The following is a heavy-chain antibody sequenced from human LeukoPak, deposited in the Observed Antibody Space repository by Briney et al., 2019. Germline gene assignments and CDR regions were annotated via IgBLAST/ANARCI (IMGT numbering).Heavy chain of an antibody. CDR3: ARDRNARGMDV. CDR1: GGSISSSSYY. CDR2: IYYSGTT. Sequence: SETLSLTCTVSGGSISSSSYYWGWIRQPPGKGLEWIGSIYYSGTTYYNPSLKSRVTISVDTSKNQFSLKLSSVTAADTAVYYCARDRNARGMDVWGQGTTVTVSS. V-gene: IGHV4-39*07. J-gene: IGHJ6*02. D-gene: IGHD4-11*01.